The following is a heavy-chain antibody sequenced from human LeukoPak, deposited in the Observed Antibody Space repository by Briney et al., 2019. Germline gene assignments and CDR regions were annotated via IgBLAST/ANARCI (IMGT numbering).Heavy chain of an antibody. J-gene: IGHJ4*02. CDR3: ATMGTSGWSFDS. CDR1: GFTVSNNY. D-gene: IGHD6-19*01. CDR2: IYSGGNT. Sequence: GGSLRLSCAASGFTVSNNYMSRVRQAPGEGLEWVSVIYSGGNTYLTDSVKGRFTISRDSSKNTLYLQMNSLRAEDTAVYYCATMGTSGWSFDSWGQGTLVTVSS. V-gene: IGHV3-53*01.